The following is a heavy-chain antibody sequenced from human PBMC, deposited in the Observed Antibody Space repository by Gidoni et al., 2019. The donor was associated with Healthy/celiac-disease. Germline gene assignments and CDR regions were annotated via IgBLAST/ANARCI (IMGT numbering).Heavy chain of an antibody. Sequence: QLQLQESGPGLVKPSETLSLTCTVAGGSISSSSYYWGWLRQPPGKGLEWIGSIYYSGSTYYNPSLKSRVTISVDTSKNQFSLKLSSVTAADTAVYYCARLLPPYYYGSGSYYNGWFDPWGQGTLVTVSS. V-gene: IGHV4-39*01. CDR3: ARLLPPYYYGSGSYYNGWFDP. D-gene: IGHD3-10*01. CDR1: GGSISSSSYY. CDR2: IYYSGST. J-gene: IGHJ5*02.